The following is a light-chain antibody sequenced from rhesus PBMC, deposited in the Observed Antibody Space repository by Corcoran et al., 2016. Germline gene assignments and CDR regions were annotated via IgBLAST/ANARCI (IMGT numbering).Light chain of an antibody. CDR2: QAS. V-gene: IGKV7-13*01. CDR1: ERVSVFGINL. J-gene: IGKJ2*01. Sequence: DIVLTQSPASLAVSPGQRATITCRASERVSVFGINLIHWYQQKPGQPPKLLIYQASNKDTGVPARFSGIGAGTDFTLKINPVEADDAADYYCLQSKNSPYSFGQGTKVEIK. CDR3: LQSKNSPYS.